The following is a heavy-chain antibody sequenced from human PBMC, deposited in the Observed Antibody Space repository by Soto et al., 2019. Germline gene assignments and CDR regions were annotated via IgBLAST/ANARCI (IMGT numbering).Heavy chain of an antibody. CDR2: IYHSGST. CDR1: GYSISSGYY. J-gene: IGHJ6*02. D-gene: IGHD2-2*01. V-gene: IGHV4-38-2*02. Sequence: SETLSLTCAVSGYSISSGYYWGWIRQPPGKGLEWIGSIYHSGSTYYNPSLKSRVTISVDTSKNQFSLKLSSVTAADTAVYFCARDKVNIVVVPPATVGGMDVWGQGTTVTVSS. CDR3: ARDKVNIVVVPPATVGGMDV.